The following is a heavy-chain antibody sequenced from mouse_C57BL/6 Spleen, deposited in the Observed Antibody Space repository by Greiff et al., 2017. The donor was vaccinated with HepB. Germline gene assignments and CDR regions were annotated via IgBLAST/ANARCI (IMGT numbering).Heavy chain of an antibody. Sequence: QVQLQQSGAELVRPGASVTLSCKASGYTFTDYEMHWVKQTPVHGLEWIGAIDPETGGTAYNQKFKGKAILTADKSSSTAYMELRSLTSEDSAVYYCTRGYGNYWFAYWGQGTLVTVSA. CDR3: TRGYGNYWFAY. V-gene: IGHV1-15*01. CDR2: IDPETGGT. J-gene: IGHJ3*01. D-gene: IGHD2-1*01. CDR1: GYTFTDYE.